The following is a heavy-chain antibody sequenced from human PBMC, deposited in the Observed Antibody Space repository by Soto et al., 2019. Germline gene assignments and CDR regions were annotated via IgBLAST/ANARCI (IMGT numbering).Heavy chain of an antibody. V-gene: IGHV1-3*01. CDR2: INAGNGNT. CDR3: ARTSGYYFYDY. D-gene: IGHD3-3*01. CDR1: GYTFTVYA. J-gene: IGHJ4*02. Sequence: ASMKVSCKASGYTFTVYAMHWVRQAPGQRLEWMGWINAGNGNTKYSQKFQGRVTITRDTSASTAYMELSSLSSEDTAVYYCARTSGYYFYDYWGQGTLVTVSS.